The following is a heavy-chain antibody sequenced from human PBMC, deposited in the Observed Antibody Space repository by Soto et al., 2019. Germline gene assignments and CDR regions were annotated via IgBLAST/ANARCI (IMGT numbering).Heavy chain of an antibody. CDR2: FSTYNGNT. CDR3: AREMVRGVGSDY. Sequence: ASVKVSCKASGYTFTSYGISWVRQAPGQGLDWMGWFSTYNGNTKYAQKLQGRVTMTTDTSTSTAYMELRSLSSYDTAVFYCAREMVRGVGSDYWGQGTLVTVS. CDR1: GYTFTSYG. V-gene: IGHV1-18*01. J-gene: IGHJ4*02. D-gene: IGHD3-10*01.